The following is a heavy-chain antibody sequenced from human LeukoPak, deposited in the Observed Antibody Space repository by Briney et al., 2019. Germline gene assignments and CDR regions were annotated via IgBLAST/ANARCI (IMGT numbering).Heavy chain of an antibody. J-gene: IGHJ4*02. Sequence: ASVKVSCKASGYTFTSYAMHWVRQAPGQRLEWMGWINAGNGNTKYSQKFQGRVTITRDTSASTAYMELSSLRSEDTAVYYCARGEQGGYSSGWPPYFDYWGQGTLVTVSS. D-gene: IGHD6-19*01. V-gene: IGHV1-3*01. CDR3: ARGEQGGYSSGWPPYFDY. CDR1: GYTFTSYA. CDR2: INAGNGNT.